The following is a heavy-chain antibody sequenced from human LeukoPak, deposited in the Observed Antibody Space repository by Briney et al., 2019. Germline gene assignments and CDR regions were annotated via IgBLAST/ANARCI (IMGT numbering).Heavy chain of an antibody. V-gene: IGHV3-23*01. J-gene: IGHJ4*02. CDR1: GFTLSSYA. Sequence: GGSLRLSCAASGFTLSSYAMSWVRQAPGKGLEWVSANSGSGGGTYYADSVKGRFTISRDNSKNTLYVQMNSLRAEDTAVYYCVKHTTVTTSPFAYWGQGTLVTVSS. CDR3: VKHTTVTTSPFAY. CDR2: NSGSGGGT. D-gene: IGHD4-17*01.